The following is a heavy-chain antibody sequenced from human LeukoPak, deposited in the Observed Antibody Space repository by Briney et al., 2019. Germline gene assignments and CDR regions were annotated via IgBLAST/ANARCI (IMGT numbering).Heavy chain of an antibody. V-gene: IGHV3-21*01. D-gene: IGHD4-11*01. CDR2: ISSDSSYM. Sequence: GGSPRLSCAASGFTFSRYSMNWVRQAPGKGLEWVSAISSDSSYMYYADSVKGRFTISRDSAKNSLYLQMNSLRAEDTAVYYCAREQVTTSLVDYYYYGMDVWGQGTTVTVSS. CDR1: GFTFSRYS. CDR3: AREQVTTSLVDYYYYGMDV. J-gene: IGHJ6*02.